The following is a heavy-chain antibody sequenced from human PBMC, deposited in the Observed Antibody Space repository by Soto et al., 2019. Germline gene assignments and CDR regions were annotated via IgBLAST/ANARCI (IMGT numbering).Heavy chain of an antibody. Sequence: QVQLVESGGGVVQPGRSLRLSCAASGFTFSSYGMHWVRQAPGKGLEWVAVISYDGSNKYYADSVKGRFTISRDNSKNSLYLQMNSLTTEDKAVYYCAKGRVDDNSSATFDYWGQGTLVTVSS. CDR1: GFTFSSYG. CDR3: AKGRVDDNSSATFDY. D-gene: IGHD6-13*01. V-gene: IGHV3-30*18. CDR2: ISYDGSNK. J-gene: IGHJ4*02.